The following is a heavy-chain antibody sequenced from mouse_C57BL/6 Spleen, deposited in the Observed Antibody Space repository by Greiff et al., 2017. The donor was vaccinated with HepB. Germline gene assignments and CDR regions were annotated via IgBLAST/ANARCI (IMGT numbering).Heavy chain of an antibody. D-gene: IGHD2-3*01. Sequence: VQLQLSGAELVRPGPSVKVSCKASGYAFTNYLIEWVKQRPGQGLEWIGVINPGSGGTNYNEKFKGKATLTADKSSSTAYMQLSSLTSEDSAVYFCARSGDGYLYFDYWGQGTTLTVSS. J-gene: IGHJ2*01. CDR2: INPGSGGT. CDR1: GYAFTNYL. V-gene: IGHV1-54*01. CDR3: ARSGDGYLYFDY.